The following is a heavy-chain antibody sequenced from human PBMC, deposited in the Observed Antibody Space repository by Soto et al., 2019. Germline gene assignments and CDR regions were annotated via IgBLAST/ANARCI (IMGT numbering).Heavy chain of an antibody. CDR3: ARLAAYGDYVEFWFDP. V-gene: IGHV4-39*01. Sequence: PSETLSLTCTVSGGSISSSSYYWGWIRQPPGKGLEWIGSIYYSGSTYYNPSLKSRVTISVDTSKNQFSLKLSSVTAADTAVYYCARLAAYGDYVEFWFDPWGQGTLVTVSS. D-gene: IGHD4-17*01. CDR1: GGSISSSSYY. J-gene: IGHJ5*02. CDR2: IYYSGST.